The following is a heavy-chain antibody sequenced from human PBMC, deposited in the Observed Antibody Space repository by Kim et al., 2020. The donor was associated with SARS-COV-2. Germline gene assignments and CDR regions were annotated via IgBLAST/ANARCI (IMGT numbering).Heavy chain of an antibody. J-gene: IGHJ4*02. CDR3: ARARYDSSGYYYYFDY. Sequence: ASVKVSCKASGYTFTGYYMHWVRQAPGQGLEWMGRINPNSGGTNYAQKFQGRVTMTRDTSISTAYMELSRLRSDDTAVYYCARARYDSSGYYYYFDYWGQGTLVTVSS. D-gene: IGHD3-22*01. CDR1: GYTFTGYY. V-gene: IGHV1-2*06. CDR2: INPNSGGT.